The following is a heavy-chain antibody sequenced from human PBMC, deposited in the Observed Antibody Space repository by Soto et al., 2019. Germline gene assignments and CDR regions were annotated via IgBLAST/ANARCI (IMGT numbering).Heavy chain of an antibody. Sequence: SETLSLTCTVSGGSISSGGYYWSWIRQHPGKGLEWIGYIYYSGSTYYNPSLKSRVTISVDTSKNQFSLKLSSVTAADTAVYYCARVMFDDFWSGQGGWFDPWGQGTLVTVSS. D-gene: IGHD3-3*01. CDR1: GGSISSGGYY. CDR2: IYYSGST. CDR3: ARVMFDDFWSGQGGWFDP. J-gene: IGHJ5*02. V-gene: IGHV4-31*03.